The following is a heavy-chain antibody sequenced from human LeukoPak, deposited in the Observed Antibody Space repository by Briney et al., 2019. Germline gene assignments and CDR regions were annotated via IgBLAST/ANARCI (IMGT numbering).Heavy chain of an antibody. J-gene: IGHJ3*02. CDR3: ARTDSMAPFDI. CDR2: ICYSGST. CDR1: GVSISSYC. D-gene: IGHD2/OR15-2a*01. Sequence: SETLSLTCTVSGVSISSYCWSWIRQPPGKGLQYIGYICYSGSTNYNPSLKSRVTISADTSKNQFSLKLSSVTAADTAMYYCARTDSMAPFDIWGQGTMVTVSS. V-gene: IGHV4-59*01.